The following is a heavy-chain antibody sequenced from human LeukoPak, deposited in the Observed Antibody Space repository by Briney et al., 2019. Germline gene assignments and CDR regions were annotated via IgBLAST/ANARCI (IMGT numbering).Heavy chain of an antibody. D-gene: IGHD5-24*01. Sequence: GSSVKVSCKASGGTFSSYAISWVRQAPGQRLEWMGWINAGNGSTKYSQKFQGRVTITRDTSASTAYMEMRSLRSEDTAVYYCAREIDRDDYNRFFDYWGQGTLVTVSS. J-gene: IGHJ4*02. CDR2: INAGNGST. V-gene: IGHV1-3*01. CDR3: AREIDRDDYNRFFDY. CDR1: GGTFSSYA.